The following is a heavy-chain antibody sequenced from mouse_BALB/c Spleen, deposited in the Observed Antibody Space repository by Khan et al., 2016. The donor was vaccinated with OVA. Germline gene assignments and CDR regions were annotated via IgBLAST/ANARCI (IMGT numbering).Heavy chain of an antibody. CDR3: AREGAYYRSDGWFAY. Sequence: QVQLKESGAELARPGASVKMSCKASGYTFTSYTMHWVKQRPGQGLEWIGYINPSSGYTNYNQKFKDKATLTADKSSSTAYMQLSSLPSEDSAVYYYAREGAYYRSDGWFAYWGQGTLVTVSA. CDR1: GYTFTSYT. V-gene: IGHV1-4*01. J-gene: IGHJ3*01. CDR2: INPSSGYT. D-gene: IGHD2-14*01.